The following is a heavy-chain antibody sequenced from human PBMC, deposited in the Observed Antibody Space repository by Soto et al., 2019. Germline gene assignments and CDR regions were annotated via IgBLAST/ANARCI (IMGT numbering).Heavy chain of an antibody. J-gene: IGHJ4*02. D-gene: IGHD3-10*01. CDR3: ALNFRSCYRFFDS. CDR1: GFTFSDYA. Sequence: EVQLVESGGALAQPGGSLRLSCAASGFTFSDYAMNWVRQAPGKGLEWISYINGRSNVINYADSLRGRFTISRDNATNSLYLQSTSLRVDYTAVYYCALNFRSCYRFFDSWGQGTLVTVSS. CDR2: INGRSNVI. V-gene: IGHV3-48*01.